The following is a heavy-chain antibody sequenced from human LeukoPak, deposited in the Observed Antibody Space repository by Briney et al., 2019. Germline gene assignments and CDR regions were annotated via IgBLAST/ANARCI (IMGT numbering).Heavy chain of an antibody. CDR1: GFTFSSYA. CDR2: ISYDGSNK. CDR3: ARAGMYYFDY. V-gene: IGHV3-30*04. J-gene: IGHJ4*02. Sequence: GGSLRLSCAASGFTFSSYAMHWVRQAPGKGLEWVAVISYDGSNKYYADSVKGRFTISRDNSKNTLYLQMNSLRAEDTAVYYCARAGMYYFDYWGPGTLVTVSS.